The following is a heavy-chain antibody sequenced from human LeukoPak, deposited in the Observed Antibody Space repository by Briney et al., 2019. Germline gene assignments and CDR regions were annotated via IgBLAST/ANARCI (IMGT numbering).Heavy chain of an antibody. CDR2: IIPILGTA. V-gene: IGHV1-69*13. Sequence: SVKVSCKASGGTFSSYAISWVRHAPGQGLEWMGGIIPILGTANYAQKFQGRVTITADESTSTAYMELSSLRSEDTAVYYCATSRRGDHEAFDYWGQGTLVTVSS. CDR1: GGTFSSYA. CDR3: ATSRRGDHEAFDY. D-gene: IGHD2-21*02. J-gene: IGHJ4*02.